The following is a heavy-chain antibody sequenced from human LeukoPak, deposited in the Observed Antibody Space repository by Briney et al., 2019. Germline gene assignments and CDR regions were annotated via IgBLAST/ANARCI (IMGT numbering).Heavy chain of an antibody. CDR2: ISGSGGST. CDR3: AKAYLHYDILTGSDY. CDR1: GFTFSSYA. Sequence: GGSLRLSCAASGFTFSSYAMSWVRQAPGKGLEWVSAISGSGGSTYYAGSVKGRFTISRDNSKNTLYLQMNSLRAEDTAVYYCAKAYLHYDILTGSDYWGQGTLVTVSS. D-gene: IGHD3-9*01. J-gene: IGHJ4*02. V-gene: IGHV3-23*01.